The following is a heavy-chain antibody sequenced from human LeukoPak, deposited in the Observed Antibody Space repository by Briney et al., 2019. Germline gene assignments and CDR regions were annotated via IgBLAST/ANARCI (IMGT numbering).Heavy chain of an antibody. D-gene: IGHD2-2*01. CDR1: GFTVSSNY. J-gene: IGHJ3*02. V-gene: IGHV3-66*01. CDR2: IYSGGSI. CDR3: AREYADAFDI. Sequence: GGSLRLSCAASGFTVSSNYMSWVRQAPGKGLEWVSVIYSGGSIYYADSVKGRFTISRDNSKNTLYLQMNSLRAEDTAVYYCAREYADAFDIWGQGTMVTVSS.